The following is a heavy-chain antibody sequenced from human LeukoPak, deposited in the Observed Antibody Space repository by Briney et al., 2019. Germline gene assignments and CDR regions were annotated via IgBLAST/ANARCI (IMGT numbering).Heavy chain of an antibody. D-gene: IGHD6-19*01. CDR1: GDRVSSNSAA. Sequence: SQTLSLTCAISGDRVSSNSAAWNWIRQSPSRGLEWLGRTYYRSKWYHDYAVSVQSRLTISPDTSKNQFSLQLNSVTPEDTAVYYCARGGIAVAGTHHYYYYYYMDVWGKGTTVTVSS. CDR2: TYYRSKWYH. J-gene: IGHJ6*03. V-gene: IGHV6-1*01. CDR3: ARGGIAVAGTHHYYYYYYMDV.